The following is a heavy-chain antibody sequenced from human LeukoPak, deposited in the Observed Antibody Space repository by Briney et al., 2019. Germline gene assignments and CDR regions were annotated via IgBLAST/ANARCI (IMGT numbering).Heavy chain of an antibody. D-gene: IGHD6-13*01. V-gene: IGHV1-69*06. Sequence: GASVKVSCKASGGTFSSYAISWVRQAPGQGLEWMGGIIPIFGTTNYAQKFQDRVTITADKSTSTAYMELSSLRSEDTAVYYCARVVGLTGYSSSWYSGYYYYMDVWGNGTTVTVSS. J-gene: IGHJ6*03. CDR2: IIPIFGTT. CDR1: GGTFSSYA. CDR3: ARVVGLTGYSSSWYSGYYYYMDV.